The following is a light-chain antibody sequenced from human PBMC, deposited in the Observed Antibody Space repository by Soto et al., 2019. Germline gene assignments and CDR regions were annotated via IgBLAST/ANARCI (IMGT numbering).Light chain of an antibody. V-gene: IGLV1-40*01. Sequence: QSVLTQPPSMSGSPGQRVTISCTGSRSDIGAGYDVHWYQQYPGTAPKLLIYSNINRPSGVPDRFSGSKSGTSASLAITGLQAEDEADYYCQSYSSSLGGSKGVFGGGTKVTVL. CDR3: QSYSSSLGGSKGV. CDR1: RSDIGAGYD. J-gene: IGLJ3*02. CDR2: SNI.